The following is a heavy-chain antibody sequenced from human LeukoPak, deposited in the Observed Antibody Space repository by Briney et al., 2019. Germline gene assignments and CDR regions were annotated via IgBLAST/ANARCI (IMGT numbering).Heavy chain of an antibody. D-gene: IGHD3-16*02. J-gene: IGHJ4*02. V-gene: IGHV3-20*04. CDR2: INWNGGST. CDR1: GFTFSSYS. CDR3: ARGSTFGGVISDF. Sequence: GGSLRLSCAASGFTFSSYSMNWVRQAPGKGLEWVSGINWNGGSTGYADSVKGRFTISRDNAKNSLYLQMNSLRAEDTGIYFCARGSTFGGVISDFWGQGTLVTVSS.